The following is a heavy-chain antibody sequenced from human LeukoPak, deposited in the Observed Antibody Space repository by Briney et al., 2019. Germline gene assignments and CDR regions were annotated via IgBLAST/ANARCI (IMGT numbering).Heavy chain of an antibody. Sequence: PGGSLRLSCAASGVTFSNAWMSWVRQAPGKGLEWVGRIKRKTDGGTTDYAAPVKGRFTISRDDSKNTLYLQMNSLKTEDTAVYYCTTAYYDILTGYLDAFDIWGQGTMVTVSS. CDR3: TTAYYDILTGYLDAFDI. J-gene: IGHJ3*02. D-gene: IGHD3-9*01. CDR2: IKRKTDGGTT. V-gene: IGHV3-15*01. CDR1: GVTFSNAW.